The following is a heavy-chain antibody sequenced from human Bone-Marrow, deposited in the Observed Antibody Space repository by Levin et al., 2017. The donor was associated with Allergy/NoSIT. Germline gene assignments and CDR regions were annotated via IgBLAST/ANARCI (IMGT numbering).Heavy chain of an antibody. J-gene: IGHJ4*02. V-gene: IGHV5-51*01. D-gene: IGHD2-2*01. CDR2: IYPGDSDT. CDR1: GYSFTSYW. Sequence: GGSLRLSCKGSGYSFTSYWIGWVRQMPGKGLEWMGIIYPGDSDTRYSPSFQGQVTISADKSISTAYLQWSSLKASDTAMYYCARHASDIVVVPAALDYWGQGTLVTVSS. CDR3: ARHASDIVVVPAALDY.